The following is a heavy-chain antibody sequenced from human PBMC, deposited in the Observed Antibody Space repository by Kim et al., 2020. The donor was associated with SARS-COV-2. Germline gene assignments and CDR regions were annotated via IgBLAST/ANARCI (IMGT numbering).Heavy chain of an antibody. CDR1: GFTFSNAW. V-gene: IGHV3-15*01. CDR3: TTPLAWYSSNPLDY. J-gene: IGHJ4*02. CDR2: IKSKTDGGTT. D-gene: IGHD6-13*01. Sequence: GGSLRLSCAASGFTFSNAWMSWVRQAPGKGLEWVGRIKSKTDGGTTDYAAPVKGRFTISRDDSKNTLYLQMNSLKTEDTAVYYCTTPLAWYSSNPLDYWGQGTLVTVSS.